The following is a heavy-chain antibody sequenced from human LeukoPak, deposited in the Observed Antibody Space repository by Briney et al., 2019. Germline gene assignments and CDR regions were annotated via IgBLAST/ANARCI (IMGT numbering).Heavy chain of an antibody. CDR3: ARAKQRYGDAHFDY. Sequence: SETLSLTCTVSGGSISSYYWSWIRQPAGKGLEWIGRIYTSGSTNYNPSLKSRVTISVDKSKNQFSLKLSSVTAADTAVYYCARAKQRYGDAHFDYWGQGTLVTVSS. CDR1: GGSISSYY. V-gene: IGHV4-4*07. D-gene: IGHD4-17*01. CDR2: IYTSGST. J-gene: IGHJ4*02.